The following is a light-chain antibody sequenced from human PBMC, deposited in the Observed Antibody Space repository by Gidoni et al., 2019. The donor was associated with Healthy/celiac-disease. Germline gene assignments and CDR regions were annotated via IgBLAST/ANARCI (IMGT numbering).Light chain of an antibody. Sequence: DIQMTQYPSTLSASVGDRVTNTCRASQSISSWLAWYQQKPGKAPKLLIYKASSLESGVPSRFSGSGSGTEFTLTISSLQPDDFATYYCQQYNSYSPVTFXQXTKLEIK. J-gene: IGKJ2*01. CDR1: QSISSW. CDR2: KAS. CDR3: QQYNSYSPVT. V-gene: IGKV1-5*03.